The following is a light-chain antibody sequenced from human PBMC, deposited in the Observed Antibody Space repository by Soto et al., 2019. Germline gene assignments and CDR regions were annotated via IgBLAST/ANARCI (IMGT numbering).Light chain of an antibody. J-gene: IGKJ5*01. CDR3: QQYADSPIT. CDR2: GAS. V-gene: IGKV3-15*01. Sequence: EIVMTQSPATLSVSPGERATLSCRASQSVTNKLAWYQQKPGQAPRLLIYGASTRATGIPARFSGSGSGTEFTLTISRLEPEDFAVYFCQQYADSPITFGQGTRLEI. CDR1: QSVTNK.